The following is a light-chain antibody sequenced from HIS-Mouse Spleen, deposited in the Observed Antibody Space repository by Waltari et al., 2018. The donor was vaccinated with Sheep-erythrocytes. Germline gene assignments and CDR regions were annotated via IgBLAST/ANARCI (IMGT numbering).Light chain of an antibody. J-gene: IGLJ1*01. CDR1: ALPKKY. CDR3: LSADSSGTYYV. Sequence: SYELTQPPSVSVSLGQMARITCPGAALPKKYAYWYQQKPGQFPVLVIYKDSERPSGIPERFSGSSSGTIVTLTISGVQAEDEADYYCLSADSSGTYYVFGTGTKVTVL. V-gene: IGLV3-16*01. CDR2: KDS.